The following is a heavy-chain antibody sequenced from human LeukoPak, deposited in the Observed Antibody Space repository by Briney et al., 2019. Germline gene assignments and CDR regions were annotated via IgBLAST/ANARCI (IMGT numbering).Heavy chain of an antibody. V-gene: IGHV3-53*01. CDR1: GFSVRTTY. CDR3: AKNGDRGAYCTGGTCYPYFYYYMDV. CDR2: LYTGGGT. Sequence: PGGSLRLSCAASGFSVRTTYMSWVRQAPGKGLEWVSVLYTGGGTDHADSVKGRFTISRDNSKNTLSLQMNSLRVEDTAIYYCAKNGDRGAYCTGGTCYPYFYYYMDVWGKGTTVTI. D-gene: IGHD2-15*01. J-gene: IGHJ6*03.